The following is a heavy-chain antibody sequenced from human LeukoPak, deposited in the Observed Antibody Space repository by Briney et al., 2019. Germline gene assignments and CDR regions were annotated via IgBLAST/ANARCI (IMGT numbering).Heavy chain of an antibody. J-gene: IGHJ4*02. CDR3: ARLPYDILTGYYLDY. D-gene: IGHD3-9*01. V-gene: IGHV4-39*07. CDR1: GGSISSSSYY. Sequence: PSETLSLTCTVSGGSISSSSYYWGWIRQPPGKGLEWIGSIYYSGSTYYNPSLNSRLTILVDTAKNQFSLKLSSVTAADTAVYYCARLPYDILTGYYLDYWGQGTLVTVSS. CDR2: IYYSGST.